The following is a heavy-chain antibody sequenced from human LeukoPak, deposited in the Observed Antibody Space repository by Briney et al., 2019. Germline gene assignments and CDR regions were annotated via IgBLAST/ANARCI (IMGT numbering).Heavy chain of an antibody. V-gene: IGHV1-2*02. J-gene: IGHJ4*02. CDR2: INPKTGGT. CDR1: GYTFSDYY. D-gene: IGHD6-6*01. CDR3: ARSEPSSSSFDY. Sequence: GASMRVSCKASGYTFSDYYIHWVRQAPGQGLEWMGWINPKTGGTNYAQKFQGRITVTRDTSISTAYMEVTWLISDDSAVYYCARSEPSSSSFDYWGQGTLVIVSS.